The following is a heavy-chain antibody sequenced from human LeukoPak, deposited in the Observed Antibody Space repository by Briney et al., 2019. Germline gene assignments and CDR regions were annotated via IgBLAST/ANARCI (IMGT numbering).Heavy chain of an antibody. CDR3: AKYSGSHLCDY. CDR1: GFTFSSYS. J-gene: IGHJ4*02. Sequence: SPGGSLRLSCAASGFTFSSYSMNWVRQAPGEGLEWVSSISSSSSDIYYADSVEGRFTISRDNAKNTVYLQMNSLRAEDTAVYYCAKYSGSHLCDYWGQGTLVTVSS. CDR2: ISSSSSDI. D-gene: IGHD1-26*01. V-gene: IGHV3-21*04.